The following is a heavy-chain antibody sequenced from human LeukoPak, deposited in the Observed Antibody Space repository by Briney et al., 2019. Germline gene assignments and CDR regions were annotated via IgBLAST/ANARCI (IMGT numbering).Heavy chain of an antibody. Sequence: SVKVSCKSSGGSFSTYTISWVRQAPGQRPEWMGGILPGLPTPNYAQKFQGRVTISADEDTRTAYMELNSLRSDDTAMYYCARSTNYGDGWFGPWGQGTLVTVSS. CDR1: GGSFSTYT. D-gene: IGHD4/OR15-4a*01. CDR3: ARSTNYGDGWFGP. CDR2: ILPGLPTP. J-gene: IGHJ5*02. V-gene: IGHV1-69*16.